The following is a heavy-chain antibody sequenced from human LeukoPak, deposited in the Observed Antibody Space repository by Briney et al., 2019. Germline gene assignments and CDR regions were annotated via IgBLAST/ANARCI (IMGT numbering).Heavy chain of an antibody. CDR2: ISSSSSYI. Sequence: GGSLTLTCAASGFSFSSYSMHWVRQAPGRGLEWVSSISSSSSYIYYADSVKGRFTSSRDNAKNSLYLQMNSLRAEDTAVYYCARVPLLWFGESRIPFFDYWGEGTLVTVST. V-gene: IGHV3-21*01. CDR3: ARVPLLWFGESRIPFFDY. CDR1: GFSFSSYS. D-gene: IGHD3-10*01. J-gene: IGHJ4*02.